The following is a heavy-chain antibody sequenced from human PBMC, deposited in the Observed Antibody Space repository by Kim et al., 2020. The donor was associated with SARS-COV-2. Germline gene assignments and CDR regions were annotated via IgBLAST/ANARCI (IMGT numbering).Heavy chain of an antibody. Sequence: ASVKVSCKASGYTFTSYYMHWVRQAPGQGLEWMGIINPSGGSTSYAQKFQGRVTMTRDTSTSTVYMELSSLRSEDTAVYYCARGTASRGAAKYGMDVWGQGTTVTVSS. CDR2: INPSGGST. J-gene: IGHJ6*02. CDR3: ARGTASRGAAKYGMDV. D-gene: IGHD2-2*01. V-gene: IGHV1-46*03. CDR1: GYTFTSYY.